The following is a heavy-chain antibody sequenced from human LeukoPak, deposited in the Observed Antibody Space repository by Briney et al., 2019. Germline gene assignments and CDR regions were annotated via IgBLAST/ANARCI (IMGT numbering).Heavy chain of an antibody. CDR3: ARDLMGDFWSGGFDY. CDR1: GYTFTSYG. V-gene: IGHV1-18*01. J-gene: IGHJ4*02. D-gene: IGHD3-3*01. Sequence: GASVKVSCKASGYTFTSYGISWVRQAPGQGLEWMGWISAYNGNTNYAQKLQGRVTMTTDTSTSTAYMELSSLRSEDTAVYYCARDLMGDFWSGGFDYWGQGTLVTVSS. CDR2: ISAYNGNT.